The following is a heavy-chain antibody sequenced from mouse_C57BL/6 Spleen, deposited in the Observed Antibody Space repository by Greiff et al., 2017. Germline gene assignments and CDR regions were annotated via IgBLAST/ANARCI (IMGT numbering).Heavy chain of an antibody. CDR2: ISDGGSYT. D-gene: IGHD1-1*01. CDR3: ARAGVITTVVNFDY. Sequence: EVQLVESGGGLVKPGGSLKLSCAASGFTFSSYAMSWVRQTPEKRLEWVATISDGGSYTYYPDNVKGRFTISRDNTKNNLYLQMSHLKSEDTAMYYSARAGVITTVVNFDYWGQGTTLTVSS. CDR1: GFTFSSYA. J-gene: IGHJ2*01. V-gene: IGHV5-4*01.